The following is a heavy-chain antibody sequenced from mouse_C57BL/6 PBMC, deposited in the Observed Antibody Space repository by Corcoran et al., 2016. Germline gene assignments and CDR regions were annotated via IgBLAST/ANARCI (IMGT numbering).Heavy chain of an antibody. V-gene: IGHV1-80*01. Sequence: QVQLQQSGPELVKPGASVKISCKASGYAFRSYWMNWLKQRPGKGLEWIGQIYPGDGDTNYNGKFKGKATLNADKSSSTAYMQLSSLTSEDCAVYFCARSLYYYGSFYWDYDVWGTGTTVTVSS. CDR1: GYAFRSYW. CDR3: ARSLYYYGSFYWDYDV. D-gene: IGHD1-1*01. J-gene: IGHJ1*03. CDR2: IYPGDGDT.